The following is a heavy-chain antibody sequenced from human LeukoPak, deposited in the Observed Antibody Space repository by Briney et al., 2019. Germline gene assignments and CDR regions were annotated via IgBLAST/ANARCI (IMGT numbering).Heavy chain of an antibody. CDR1: GFTVSSNY. CDR2: IYSGGST. CDR3: ARGSPMLRGRPFDY. J-gene: IGHJ4*02. V-gene: IGHV3-53*01. D-gene: IGHD3-10*01. Sequence: SGGSPRLSCAASGFTVSSNYMSWVRQAPGKGLEWVSVIYSGGSTYYADSVKGRFTISRDNSKNTLYLQMNSLRAEDTAVYYCARGSPMLRGRPFDYWGQGTLVTVSS.